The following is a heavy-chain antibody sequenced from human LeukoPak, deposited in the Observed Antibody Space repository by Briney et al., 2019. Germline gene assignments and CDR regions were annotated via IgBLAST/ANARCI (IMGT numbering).Heavy chain of an antibody. V-gene: IGHV3-30-3*01. J-gene: IGHJ4*02. Sequence: EPGGSLRLSCAASGFTFSNYAMHWVRLAPGKGLEWVAVISSDGSNKYYADSVKGRFTISRDNSKNTLFLQMNSLRAEDTAVYYCVRDREASYCSSATCYNVVDYWGQGTLVPVSS. CDR2: ISSDGSNK. CDR1: GFTFSNYA. CDR3: VRDREASYCSSATCYNVVDY. D-gene: IGHD2-2*02.